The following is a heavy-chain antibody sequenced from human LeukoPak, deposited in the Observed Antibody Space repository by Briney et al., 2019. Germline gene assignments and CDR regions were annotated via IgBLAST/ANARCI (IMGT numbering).Heavy chain of an antibody. CDR3: ARGYSGSYGRFGY. CDR1: GVSISSYY. D-gene: IGHD1-26*01. J-gene: IGHJ4*02. CDR2: IYYSGST. Sequence: SETLSLTCTVSGVSISSYYWSWIRQPPGKGLEWIGYIYYSGSTSYNPSLKSRVTISVDTSKNQFSLKLSSVTAADTAVYYCARGYSGSYGRFGYWGQGTLVTVSS. V-gene: IGHV4-59*01.